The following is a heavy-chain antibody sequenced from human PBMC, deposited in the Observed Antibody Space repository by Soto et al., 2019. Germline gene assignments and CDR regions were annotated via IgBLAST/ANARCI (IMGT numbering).Heavy chain of an antibody. Sequence: PSETLSLTCTVSGGSVSSSSFLWGWIRQSPGKGLEWIGSIYYSGTTYYNPSLKSRVTISVDTSKSQFSLKVTSVTAADTAVYYCGRHPATSETYFYGMDVWGQGTTVTVSS. CDR2: IYYSGTT. CDR1: GGSVSSSSFL. CDR3: GRHPATSETYFYGMDV. V-gene: IGHV4-39*01. J-gene: IGHJ6*02.